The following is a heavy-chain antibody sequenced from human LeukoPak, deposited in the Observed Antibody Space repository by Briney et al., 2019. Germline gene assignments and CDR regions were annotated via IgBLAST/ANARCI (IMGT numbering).Heavy chain of an antibody. Sequence: GGSLRLSCAASGFKFSDYYMTWVRQAPGKGLEWVSYISSSGSTIYYADSVKGRFTISRDNAKNTLYLQMNSLRAEDTAVYYCARDQDSSGYFENVYYWGQGTLVTVSS. D-gene: IGHD3-22*01. J-gene: IGHJ4*02. V-gene: IGHV3-11*04. CDR1: GFKFSDYY. CDR2: ISSSGSTI. CDR3: ARDQDSSGYFENVYY.